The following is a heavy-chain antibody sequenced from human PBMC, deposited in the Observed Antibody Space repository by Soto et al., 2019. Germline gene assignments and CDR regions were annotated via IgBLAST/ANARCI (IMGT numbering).Heavy chain of an antibody. Sequence: SETLSLTCAVSGDTLGSPDYFWGWIRLPPGKGPEWIASVHSSGGTYYSASLKTRTTSSLDTPANKFSLELASVTAAETGVYYCARGWVEGLSRQPPTDSLGQGTLVTVSS. CDR3: ARGWVEGLSRQPPTDS. D-gene: IGHD3-3*01. V-gene: IGHV4-39*07. CDR1: GDTLGSPDYF. J-gene: IGHJ4*02. CDR2: VHSSGGT.